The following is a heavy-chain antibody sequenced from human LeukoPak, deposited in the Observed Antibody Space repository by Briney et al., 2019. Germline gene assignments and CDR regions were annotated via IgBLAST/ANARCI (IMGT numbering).Heavy chain of an antibody. Sequence: GGSLRLSCAASGFTFSSYGMHWVRQAPGKGLEWVSVIYSGGSTYYADSVKGRFTISRDNSKNTLYLQMNSLRAEDTAVYYCARGGSPVAGPRALYYFDYWGQGTLVTVSS. CDR1: GFTFSSYG. CDR3: ARGGSPVAGPRALYYFDY. J-gene: IGHJ4*02. V-gene: IGHV3-66*01. D-gene: IGHD3-16*01. CDR2: IYSGGST.